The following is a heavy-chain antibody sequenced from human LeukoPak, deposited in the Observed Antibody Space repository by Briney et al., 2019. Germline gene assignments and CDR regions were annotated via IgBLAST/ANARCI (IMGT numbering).Heavy chain of an antibody. CDR2: IKQDGSEK. V-gene: IGHV3-7*01. CDR3: ARVKQQLVRLLGRDTTYDYYYYMDV. J-gene: IGHJ6*03. D-gene: IGHD6-13*01. Sequence: PGGSLRLSCAGSGFTFSSYWMSWVRQAPGKGLEWVANIKQDGSEKHYVDSVKGRFTISRDNAKNSLFLQMNSLRAEDTAVYFCARVKQQLVRLLGRDTTYDYYYYMDVWGKGTTVTVSS. CDR1: GFTFSSYW.